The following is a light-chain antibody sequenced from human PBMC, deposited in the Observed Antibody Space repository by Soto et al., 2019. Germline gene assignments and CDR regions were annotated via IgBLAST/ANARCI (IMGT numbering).Light chain of an antibody. CDR1: QSVSNNY. CDR2: GAS. J-gene: IGKJ2*01. V-gene: IGKV3-20*01. Sequence: EIVLTQSPGTLSLSPGERVTLSCRASQSVSNNYLAWYQQKPGQAPRLLIYGASSRATGIPDRVSGSGSGTDFTLTVSRLEPEDFAVYFCQQYGSSPYTFGQGTKLEI. CDR3: QQYGSSPYT.